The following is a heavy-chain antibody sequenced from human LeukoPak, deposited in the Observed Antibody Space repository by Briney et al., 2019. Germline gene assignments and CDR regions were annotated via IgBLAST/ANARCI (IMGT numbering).Heavy chain of an antibody. CDR2: ISSSSSYI. V-gene: IGHV3-21*01. Sequence: GGSLRLSCAASGFTFSSYSMNWVRQAPGKGLEWVSSISSSSSYIYYADSVKGRFTISRDNAKNSLYLQMNSLRAEDTAVYYCARDVSSGYYVYYFDYWGQGTLVTVSS. CDR3: ARDVSSGYYVYYFDY. D-gene: IGHD3-22*01. CDR1: GFTFSSYS. J-gene: IGHJ4*02.